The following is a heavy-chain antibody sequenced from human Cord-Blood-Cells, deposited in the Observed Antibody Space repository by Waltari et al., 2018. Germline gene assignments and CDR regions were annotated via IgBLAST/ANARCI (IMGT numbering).Heavy chain of an antibody. J-gene: IGHJ3*02. CDR3: ARQVYSSSAGAFDI. Sequence: QLQLQESGPGLVKPSETLSLTCTVSGGSLTRSSYYWGWIRQPPGKGLEWIGSIYYNGSTYSNPSLRSRVTISGDTAKNQFSRKLGSVTAADTAVYYCARQVYSSSAGAFDIWGQGTMVTVSS. V-gene: IGHV4-39*01. D-gene: IGHD6-6*01. CDR1: GGSLTRSSYY. CDR2: IYYNGST.